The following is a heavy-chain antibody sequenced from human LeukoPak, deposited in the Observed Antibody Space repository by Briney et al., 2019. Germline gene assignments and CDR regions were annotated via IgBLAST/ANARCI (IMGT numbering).Heavy chain of an antibody. V-gene: IGHV3-11*04. J-gene: IGHJ6*02. Sequence: GGSLRLSCAASGFTFSDYYMSWIRQAPGKGLEWVSYISSSGSTIYYADSVKGRFTISRDNAKNSLYLQMNSLRAEDTAVYYCARVEGDILTGYYNYYYGMDVWGQGTTVTVSS. CDR1: GFTFSDYY. D-gene: IGHD3-9*01. CDR3: ARVEGDILTGYYNYYYGMDV. CDR2: ISSSGSTI.